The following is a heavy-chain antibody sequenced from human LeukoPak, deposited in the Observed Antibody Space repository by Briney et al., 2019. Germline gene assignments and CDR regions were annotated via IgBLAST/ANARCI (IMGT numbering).Heavy chain of an antibody. Sequence: ASVKVSCKASGYTFTGNYLHWVRQAPGQGLEWMGWIHPNSGATNYAHQIQDRVIMTRDRSISTVYMELNRLKPDDTAIYYCARDHGDFFFDCWGQGTLVTVSS. V-gene: IGHV1-2*02. CDR3: ARDHGDFFFDC. D-gene: IGHD4-17*01. CDR1: GYTFTGNY. CDR2: IHPNSGAT. J-gene: IGHJ4*02.